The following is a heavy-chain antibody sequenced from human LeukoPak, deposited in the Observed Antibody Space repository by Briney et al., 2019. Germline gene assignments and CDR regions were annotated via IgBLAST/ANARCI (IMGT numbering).Heavy chain of an antibody. V-gene: IGHV3-7*01. CDR1: GFTFSSYW. D-gene: IGHD3-10*01. Sequence: GGSLRLSCAASGFTFSSYWMSWVRQAPGKGLEWVANIKHDGSENYYVDSVKGRFTISRDNAKNSLYLQMNSLRAEDTAVYYCARVAGRFQQPTDYWGQGTLVTVSS. CDR3: ARVAGRFQQPTDY. CDR2: IKHDGSEN. J-gene: IGHJ4*02.